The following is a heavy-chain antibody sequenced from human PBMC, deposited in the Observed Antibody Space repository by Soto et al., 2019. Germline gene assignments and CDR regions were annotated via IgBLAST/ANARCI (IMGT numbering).Heavy chain of an antibody. J-gene: IGHJ4*02. V-gene: IGHV4-31*03. Sequence: QVQLQESGPGLVKPSQTLSLTCTVSGGSISSGGYYWSWIRQHPGKGLEWIGYIYYSGSTYYNPSLKSRVTISVDTSKNQFSLKLSSVTAADTAVYYCASLVAAGISRRGRFDYWGQGTLVTVSS. CDR3: ASLVAAGISRRGRFDY. CDR2: IYYSGST. D-gene: IGHD6-13*01. CDR1: GGSISSGGYY.